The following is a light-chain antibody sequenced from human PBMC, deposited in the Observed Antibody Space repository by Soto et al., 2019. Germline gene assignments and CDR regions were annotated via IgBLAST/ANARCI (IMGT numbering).Light chain of an antibody. V-gene: IGKV1-39*01. CDR1: QSISSY. CDR3: QQYNNWPPMYT. Sequence: DIQMTQSPSSLSASVGDRVTITCRASQSISSYLNWYQQKPGKAPKLLIYAASSLQSGVPSRFSGSGSGTDFTLTISSLQSEDFAVYYCQQYNNWPPMYTFGQGTKLEIK. J-gene: IGKJ2*01. CDR2: AAS.